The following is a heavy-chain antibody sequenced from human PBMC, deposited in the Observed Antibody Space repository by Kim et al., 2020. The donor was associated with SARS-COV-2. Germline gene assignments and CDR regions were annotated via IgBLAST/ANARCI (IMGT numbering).Heavy chain of an antibody. D-gene: IGHD1-26*01. V-gene: IGHV3-30*01. CDR3: ARPTLPTDAFDI. J-gene: IGHJ3*02. Sequence: YDPDTVQGRFTISRDNSKNTLYLQMNSLGAEATAVYYCARPTLPTDAFDIWGQGTMVTVSS.